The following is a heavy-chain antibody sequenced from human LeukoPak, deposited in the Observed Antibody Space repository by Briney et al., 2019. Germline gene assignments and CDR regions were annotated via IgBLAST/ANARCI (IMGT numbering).Heavy chain of an antibody. J-gene: IGHJ4*02. V-gene: IGHV5-51*01. CDR1: GYSFTSYW. CDR3: ARRREATGWADIFDY. CDR2: IYPGDSDT. Sequence: NAGESLKISCKGSGYSFTSYWIGWVRQMPGKGPEWMGVIYPGDSDTKYSPSFQGQVTISADKSISTAYLQWSSLKASDTAMYYCARRREATGWADIFDYWGQGTLVTVSS. D-gene: IGHD1-1*01.